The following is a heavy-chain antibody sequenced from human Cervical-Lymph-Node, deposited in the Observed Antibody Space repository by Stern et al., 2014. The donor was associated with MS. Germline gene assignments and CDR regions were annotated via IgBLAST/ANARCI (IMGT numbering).Heavy chain of an antibody. CDR3: ARFYDFWSGGMDV. D-gene: IGHD3-3*01. CDR2: ILGSGTTI. CDR1: EFTFSDYS. J-gene: IGHJ6*02. V-gene: IGHV3-11*01. Sequence: VQLEESGGGVVKPGGSLRLSCAASEFTFSDYSLRWIRQAPGKGLEWVSYILGSGTTIYYAASVKGRFTISRDNAKNSLYLQMNSLRAEDTAVYYCARFYDFWSGGMDVWGQGTAVTVSS.